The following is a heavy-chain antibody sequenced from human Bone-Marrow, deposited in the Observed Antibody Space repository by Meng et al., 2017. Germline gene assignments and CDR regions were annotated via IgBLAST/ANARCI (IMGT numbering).Heavy chain of an antibody. CDR2: IYHSGST. D-gene: IGHD2/OR15-2a*01. CDR1: GCSISSGGYS. V-gene: IGHV4-30-2*01. CDR3: ARARTTNQSKYRNAYNWFDP. J-gene: IGHJ5*02. Sequence: QLQPQESGSGLVKPSQTLSLTCAVSGCSISSGGYSWSWIRQPPGTGLEWIGYIYHSGSTHYNPSLKSRVIMSVDTSKNQFSLKLYSVTAADTAVYYCARARTTNQSKYRNAYNWFDPWGQGTLVTVSS.